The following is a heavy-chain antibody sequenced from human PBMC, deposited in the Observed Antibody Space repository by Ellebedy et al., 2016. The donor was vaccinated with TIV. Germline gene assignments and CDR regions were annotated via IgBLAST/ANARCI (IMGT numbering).Heavy chain of an antibody. CDR2: IIPILGIA. J-gene: IGHJ4*02. Sequence: AASVKVSCKASGYTFTSYGISWARQAPGQGLEWMGRIIPILGIANYAQKFQGRVTITADKSMSTAYMELSSLRSEDTAVYYCAMLVLGYCSRTSCYADYWGQGTLVTVSS. CDR1: GYTFTSYG. D-gene: IGHD2-2*01. CDR3: AMLVLGYCSRTSCYADY. V-gene: IGHV1-69*04.